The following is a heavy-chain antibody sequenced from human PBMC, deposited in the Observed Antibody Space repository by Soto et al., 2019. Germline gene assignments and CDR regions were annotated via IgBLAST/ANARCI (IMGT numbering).Heavy chain of an antibody. J-gene: IGHJ6*02. V-gene: IGHV1-18*04. CDR2: ISAYNGNT. CDR3: ARVGGKVDIVVVPAAIKAIYGMDV. D-gene: IGHD2-2*02. Sequence: QVQLVQSGAEVKKPGASVKVSCKASGYTFTSYGISWVRQAPGQGLEWMGWISAYNGNTNYAQKLQGRVTMTTDTSTSTAYMELRSLRSDDTAVYYCARVGGKVDIVVVPAAIKAIYGMDVWGQGTTVTVSS. CDR1: GYTFTSYG.